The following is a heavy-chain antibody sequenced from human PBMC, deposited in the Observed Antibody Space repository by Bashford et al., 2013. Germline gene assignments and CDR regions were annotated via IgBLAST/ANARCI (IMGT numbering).Heavy chain of an antibody. Sequence: ASVKVSCKASGYTFTSYAMHWVRQAPGQRLEWMGWINAGNGNTKYSQKFQGRVTITRDTSASTAYMELSSLRSEDTAVYYCARPYCSGGSCYLGYWGQEPCHRLL. CDR3: ARPYCSGGSCYLGY. CDR2: INAGNGNT. V-gene: IGHV1-3*01. J-gene: IGHJ4*01. D-gene: IGHD2-15*01. CDR1: GYTFTSYA.